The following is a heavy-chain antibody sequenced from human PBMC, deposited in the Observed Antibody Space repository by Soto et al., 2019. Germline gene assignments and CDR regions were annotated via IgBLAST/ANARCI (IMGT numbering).Heavy chain of an antibody. CDR1: XGXISXXX. CDR3: ARGSLSPVSSYYYGSGSYYGV. V-gene: IGHV4-34*01. J-gene: IGHJ6*04. Sequence: CTVSXGXISXXXXXXXXQXPXXXLEXIGEINHSVSTNYNPSLKSRVTISVDTSKNQFSLKLSSVTAADTAVYYCARGSLSPVSSYYYGSGSYYGVWGKGTTVTVSS. D-gene: IGHD3-10*01. CDR2: INHSVST.